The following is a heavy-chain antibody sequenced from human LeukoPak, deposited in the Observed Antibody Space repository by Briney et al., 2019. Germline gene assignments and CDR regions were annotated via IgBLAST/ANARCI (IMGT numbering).Heavy chain of an antibody. Sequence: SETLSLTCTVSGGSISSYCWGWIRQPAGKGLEWIGRIYTSGSTNYNPSLKSRVTMSVDTSKNQFSLKLSSVTAADTAVYYCAGTIAAQSSAFDIWGQGTMVTVSS. CDR2: IYTSGST. CDR1: GGSISSYC. J-gene: IGHJ3*02. V-gene: IGHV4-4*07. CDR3: AGTIAAQSSAFDI. D-gene: IGHD6-13*01.